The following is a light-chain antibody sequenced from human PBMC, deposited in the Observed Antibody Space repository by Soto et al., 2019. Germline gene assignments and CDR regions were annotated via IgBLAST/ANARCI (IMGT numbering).Light chain of an antibody. Sequence: DIQMTQSPSTLSASVGDRVTITCRASQAISSWLGWYQQKPGKAPKLLIYKASTLKSGVPSRFSGSGSGTEFILTINGLQPDDFATYFCQQFRSGTWTFGQGTKVDIK. V-gene: IGKV1-5*03. CDR3: QQFRSGTWT. CDR1: QAISSW. CDR2: KAS. J-gene: IGKJ1*01.